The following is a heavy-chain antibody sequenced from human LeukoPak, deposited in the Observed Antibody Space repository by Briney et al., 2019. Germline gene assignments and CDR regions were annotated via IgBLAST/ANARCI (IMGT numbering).Heavy chain of an antibody. D-gene: IGHD6-13*01. Sequence: ASVKVSCKASGYTFTSYYMHWVRQAPGQGLERMGIINPSGGSTSYAQKFQGRVTMTRDTSTSTVYMELSSLRSEDAAVYYCAGAAAVSGFDYWGQGTLVTVSS. CDR2: INPSGGST. V-gene: IGHV1-46*01. CDR3: AGAAAVSGFDY. CDR1: GYTFTSYY. J-gene: IGHJ4*02.